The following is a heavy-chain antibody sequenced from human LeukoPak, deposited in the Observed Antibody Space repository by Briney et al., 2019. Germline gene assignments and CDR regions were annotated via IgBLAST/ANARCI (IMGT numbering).Heavy chain of an antibody. Sequence: NPSETLSLTCTVSGGSISSYYWSWIRQPPGKGLEWIGYIYYSGSTNYNPSLKSRVTISVDTSKNQFSLKLSSVTAADTAVYYCARGHWPSSGWYYDYWGQGTLVTVSS. J-gene: IGHJ4*02. CDR1: GGSISSYY. V-gene: IGHV4-59*01. CDR3: ARGHWPSSGWYYDY. D-gene: IGHD6-19*01. CDR2: IYYSGST.